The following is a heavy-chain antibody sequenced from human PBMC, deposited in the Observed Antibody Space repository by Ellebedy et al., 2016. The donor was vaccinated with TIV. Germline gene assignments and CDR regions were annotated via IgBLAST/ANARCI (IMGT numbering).Heavy chain of an antibody. V-gene: IGHV3-30-3*01. CDR2: ISYDGSNK. CDR3: ARDKGSGSYYTYYFDY. CDR1: GFTFSSYA. D-gene: IGHD3-10*01. Sequence: GGSLRLXXAASGFTFSSYAMHWVRQAPGKGLEWVAFISYDGSNKNYADSVKGRFTISRDNSKNTLYLQMNSLRAEDTAVYYCARDKGSGSYYTYYFDYWGQGTLVTVSS. J-gene: IGHJ4*02.